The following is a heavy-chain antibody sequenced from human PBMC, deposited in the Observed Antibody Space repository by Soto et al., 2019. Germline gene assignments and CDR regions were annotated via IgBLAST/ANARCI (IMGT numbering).Heavy chain of an antibody. Sequence: ASVKVSCKASGYTFTSYGISWVRQAPGQGLEWMGWINAGNGNTNYAQKLQGRVTMTTDTSTSTAYMELRSLRSDDTAVYYCVRDRGYSGYDRWFDPWGQGTLVTVSS. CDR1: GYTFTSYG. CDR2: INAGNGNT. CDR3: VRDRGYSGYDRWFDP. J-gene: IGHJ5*02. V-gene: IGHV1-18*01. D-gene: IGHD5-12*01.